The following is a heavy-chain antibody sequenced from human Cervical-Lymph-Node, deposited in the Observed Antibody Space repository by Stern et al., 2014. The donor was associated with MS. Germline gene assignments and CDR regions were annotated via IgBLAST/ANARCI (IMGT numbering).Heavy chain of an antibody. CDR2: ILHRGSP. Sequence: QLQLQESGPGLVKPSETLSLTCAVSGGSINTDRYYWGWVRQAPGKGLEWIGSILHRGSPSYTPSLQRRFTMSVDTSKPLFSLRLKSVTAADTAMYFCARHLNAGAGFNWFDPWGQGTLVAVSS. CDR1: GGSINTDRYY. D-gene: IGHD3-9*01. J-gene: IGHJ5*02. V-gene: IGHV4-39*01. CDR3: ARHLNAGAGFNWFDP.